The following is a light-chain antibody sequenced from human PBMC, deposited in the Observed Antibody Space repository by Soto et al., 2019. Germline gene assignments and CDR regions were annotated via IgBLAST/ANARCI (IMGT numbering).Light chain of an antibody. J-gene: IGLJ1*01. CDR3: CSYTPSNTRHIV. Sequence: QSALTQPASVSRSPRQSITISCTDTSSDVGGDNYVSWYQHHPGKAPKLMIYDVSNRPSGVSNRCSGSKAGNTASLTISGLQPEDEADYYCCSYTPSNTRHIVSGTGPTVTV. CDR1: SSDVGGDNY. V-gene: IGLV2-14*03. CDR2: DVS.